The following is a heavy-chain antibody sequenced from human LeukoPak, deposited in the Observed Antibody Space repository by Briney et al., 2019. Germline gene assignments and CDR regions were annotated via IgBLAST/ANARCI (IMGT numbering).Heavy chain of an antibody. CDR1: GFTFSSYA. Sequence: HPGGSLRLSCAASGFTFSSYAMSWVRQAPGKGLEWVSAISGSGGSTYYADSVKGRFTISRDNSKNTLYLQMNSLRAEDTAVYYCAKSPSRVSTIGRIDYWGQGTLVTVAS. CDR2: ISGSGGST. J-gene: IGHJ4*02. CDR3: AKSPSRVSTIGRIDY. V-gene: IGHV3-23*01. D-gene: IGHD5/OR15-5a*01.